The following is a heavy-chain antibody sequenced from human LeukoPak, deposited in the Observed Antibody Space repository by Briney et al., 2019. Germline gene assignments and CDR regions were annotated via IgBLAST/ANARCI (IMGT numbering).Heavy chain of an antibody. Sequence: GGSLRLSCAASGFTFDDYAMHWVRPAPGKGLEWVSLISWDGGSTYYADSVKGRFTISRDNSKNSLYLQMNSLRAEDTALYYCAKDIWGSGTQYYFDYWGQGTLVTVSS. CDR3: AKDIWGSGTQYYFDY. D-gene: IGHD3-10*01. J-gene: IGHJ4*02. CDR2: ISWDGGST. CDR1: GFTFDDYA. V-gene: IGHV3-43D*03.